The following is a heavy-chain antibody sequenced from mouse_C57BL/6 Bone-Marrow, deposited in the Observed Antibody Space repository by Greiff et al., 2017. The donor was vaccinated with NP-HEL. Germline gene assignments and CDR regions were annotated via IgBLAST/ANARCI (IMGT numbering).Heavy chain of an antibody. D-gene: IGHD2-1*01. CDR2: ISYDGSN. J-gene: IGHJ4*01. Sequence: EVKLMESGPGLVKPSQSLSLTCSVTGYSITSGYYWNWIRQFPGNKLEWMGYISYDGSNNYNPSLKNRISITRDTSKNQFFLKLNSVTTEDTATYYCAREGVYYGNCYYAMDYWGQGTSVTVSS. CDR1: GYSITSGYY. V-gene: IGHV3-6*01. CDR3: AREGVYYGNCYYAMDY.